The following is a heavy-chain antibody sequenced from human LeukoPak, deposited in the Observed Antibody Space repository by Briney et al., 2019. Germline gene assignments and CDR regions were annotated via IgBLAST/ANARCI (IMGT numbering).Heavy chain of an antibody. CDR2: IYHSGST. V-gene: IGHV4-30-2*01. Sequence: SQTLSLTCTVSGGSISSGGYYWSWIRQPPGKGLEWIGYIYHSGSTYYNPSLKSRVTISVDRSKNQFSLKLSSVTAADTAVYYCARSSDYYDSSGYYARAFDIWGQGTMVTVSS. CDR3: ARSSDYYDSSGYYARAFDI. CDR1: GGSISSGGYY. D-gene: IGHD3-22*01. J-gene: IGHJ3*02.